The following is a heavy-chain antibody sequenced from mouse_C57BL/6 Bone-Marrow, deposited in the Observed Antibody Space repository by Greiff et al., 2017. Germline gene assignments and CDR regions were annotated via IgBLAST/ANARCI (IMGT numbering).Heavy chain of an antibody. J-gene: IGHJ1*03. CDR3: AGEGELLLGGYCDV. D-gene: IGHD1-1*01. CDR2: IDPSDSYI. CDR1: GYTFTSYR. Sequence: QVQLQQPGAELVMPGASVKLSCKASGYTFTSYRMHWVKQRPGQGLEWIGEIDPSDSYINYNQKFKGKSTLTVDKSSSPAYMQLGSLTSEDSAVYYCAGEGELLLGGYCDVWGTGTTVTVSS. V-gene: IGHV1-69*01.